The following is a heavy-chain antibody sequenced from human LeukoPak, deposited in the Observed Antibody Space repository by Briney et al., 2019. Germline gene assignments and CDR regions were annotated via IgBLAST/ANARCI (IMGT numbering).Heavy chain of an antibody. J-gene: IGHJ3*02. CDR2: IYYSGST. V-gene: IGHV4-38-2*02. Sequence: PSETLSLTCTVSGYSISSGYYWGWIRQPPGKGLEWIGSIYYSGSTYYNPSLKSRVTISVDTSKNQFSLKLSSVTAADTAVYYCARGEQWLDPLDAFDIWGQGTMVTVSS. CDR3: ARGEQWLDPLDAFDI. CDR1: GYSISSGYY. D-gene: IGHD6-19*01.